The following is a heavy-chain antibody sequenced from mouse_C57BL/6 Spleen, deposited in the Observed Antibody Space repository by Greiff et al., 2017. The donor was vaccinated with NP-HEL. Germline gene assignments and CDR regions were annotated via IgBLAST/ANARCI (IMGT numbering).Heavy chain of an antibody. J-gene: IGHJ2*01. Sequence: EVKVEESGGGLVQPGGSMKLSCVASGFTFSNYWMNWVRQSPEKGLEWVAQIRLKSDNYATHYAESVQGRFTISRDDSKSSVYLQMNNLRAEDTGIYYCTGILRYYFDYWGQGTTLTVSS. V-gene: IGHV6-3*01. D-gene: IGHD1-1*01. CDR1: GFTFSNYW. CDR2: IRLKSDNYAT. CDR3: TGILRYYFDY.